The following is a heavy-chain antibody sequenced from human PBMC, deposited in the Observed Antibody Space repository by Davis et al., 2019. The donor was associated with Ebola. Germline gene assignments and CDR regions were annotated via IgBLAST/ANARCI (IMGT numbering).Heavy chain of an antibody. J-gene: IGHJ6*02. CDR2: ISDDGSNK. V-gene: IGHV3-30*03. Sequence: GESLKISCEASGFTFNSFGMHWVRQAPGKGLEWLAVISDDGSNKYYADSVKGRFTISRDNSKNMLYLQMNSLRPEDTAVYYCARERNWFGLGGIDAWGQGTTVSVSS. D-gene: IGHD3-10*01. CDR1: GFTFNSFG. CDR3: ARERNWFGLGGIDA.